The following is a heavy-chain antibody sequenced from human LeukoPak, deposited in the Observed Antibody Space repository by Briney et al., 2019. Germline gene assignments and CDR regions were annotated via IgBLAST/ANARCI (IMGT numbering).Heavy chain of an antibody. V-gene: IGHV1-46*01. CDR1: GYAFTSYY. CDR2: INPSGGSR. CDR3: TKAAVAGKAYYYYMDV. D-gene: IGHD6-19*01. Sequence: ASVKLSCKASGYAFTSYYMYWVRQAPGQGLEWMGLINPSGGSRSSAQNFKGRVTITRDTSTRTLYMYLSSLRSEDTAIYYCTKAAVAGKAYYYYMDVWGKGTTVTVSS. J-gene: IGHJ6*03.